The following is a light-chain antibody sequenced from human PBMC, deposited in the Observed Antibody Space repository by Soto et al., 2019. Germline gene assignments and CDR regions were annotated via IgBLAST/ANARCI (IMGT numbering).Light chain of an antibody. CDR1: QSLLHSNGYNY. Sequence: DIVMTQSPLSLPVTPGEPASISCRSSQSLLHSNGYNYLDWYLQMPGQSPQLLIYLGSNRSSGGPDRFSGSGSGTDFTLKISRVEAEDVGVYYGMQALQTPHTVGGGTKVEIK. J-gene: IGKJ4*01. V-gene: IGKV2-28*01. CDR2: LGS. CDR3: MQALQTPHT.